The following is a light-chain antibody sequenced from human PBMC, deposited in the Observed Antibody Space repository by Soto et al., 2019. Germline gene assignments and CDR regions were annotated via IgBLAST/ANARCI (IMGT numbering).Light chain of an antibody. J-gene: IGLJ3*02. CDR2: EVV. CDR3: SSYACSNTGV. V-gene: IGLV2-8*01. CDR1: SSDVGGYDY. Sequence: QSALTQPPSASGSPGQSVTISCTGTSSDVGGYDYVSWYQQYPGKAPKLIIYEVVKRPSGVPNRFSGSRSGSTASLTVSGLQAEDEADYYCSSYACSNTGVFGGGTKLTVL.